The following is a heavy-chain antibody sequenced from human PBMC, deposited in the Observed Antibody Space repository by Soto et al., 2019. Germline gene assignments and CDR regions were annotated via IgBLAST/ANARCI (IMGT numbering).Heavy chain of an antibody. J-gene: IGHJ6*02. Sequence: GGSLRLSCAASGFNFNDYAMHWVRQAPGKGLEWLAVIWNDGSNSSYANTVEGRFTNSRDNSKNKLNLQMSSLRAEDTAVYYCARRQIPPPTRGAANARGGMDVWGQGTTVTVSS. D-gene: IGHD6-13*01. CDR1: GFNFNDYA. CDR2: IWNDGSNS. CDR3: ARRQIPPPTRGAANARGGMDV. V-gene: IGHV3-33*08.